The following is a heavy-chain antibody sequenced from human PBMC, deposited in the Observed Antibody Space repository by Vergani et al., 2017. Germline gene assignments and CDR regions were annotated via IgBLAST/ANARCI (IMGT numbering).Heavy chain of an antibody. V-gene: IGHV3-33*01. D-gene: IGHD5-24*01. CDR1: GFTFSSYG. CDR3: ARDQVGDGYNPGDY. Sequence: VQLVASGGGVVQPGRSLRLSCAASGFTFSSYGMPWVRQAPGKGLEWVAVIWYDGSNKYYADSVKGRFTISRDNSKNTLYLQMNSLRAEDTAVYYCARDQVGDGYNPGDYWGQGTLVTVSS. CDR2: IWYDGSNK. J-gene: IGHJ4*02.